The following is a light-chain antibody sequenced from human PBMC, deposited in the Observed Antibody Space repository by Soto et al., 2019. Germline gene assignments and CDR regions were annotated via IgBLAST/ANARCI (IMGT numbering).Light chain of an antibody. CDR3: QQYNNWPPIT. Sequence: EIVMTQSPATLSVSPGERATLSCRASQSVSSNLAWYQQKPGQAPRLLIYGASTRATGIPARFSGSGSGTAFTLTISSLQPEDFAVYYCQQYNNWPPITFGPGTKVDIK. CDR2: GAS. CDR1: QSVSSN. V-gene: IGKV3-15*01. J-gene: IGKJ3*01.